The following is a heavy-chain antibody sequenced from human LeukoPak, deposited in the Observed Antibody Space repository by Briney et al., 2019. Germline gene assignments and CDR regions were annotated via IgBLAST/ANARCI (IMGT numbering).Heavy chain of an antibody. CDR2: ISTSSSYI. Sequence: GGSLRLSCAASGLTFSTYNMNWVRQAPGKGLEWVSSISTSSSYIYYADSVKGRFTISRYNAKNSLYLEMNSLRAEDTAVYYCASVHWNHIDYWGQGTLVTVSS. CDR3: ASVHWNHIDY. J-gene: IGHJ4*02. D-gene: IGHD1-1*01. V-gene: IGHV3-21*01. CDR1: GLTFSTYN.